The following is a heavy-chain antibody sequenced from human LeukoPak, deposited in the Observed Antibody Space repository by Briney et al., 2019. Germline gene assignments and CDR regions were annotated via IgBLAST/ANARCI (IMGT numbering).Heavy chain of an antibody. CDR3: ARTYYYDSNGPRDAFDI. CDR2: LYHTGST. Sequence: SETLSLTCTVSGSSFRSGYYWGWIRQPPGKGLEWIGSLYHTGSTYYNPSLKSRVTISLDTSKKQFSLNLKYVTAADTAVYYCARTYYYDSNGPRDAFDIWGQGTMVTVSS. V-gene: IGHV4-38-2*02. D-gene: IGHD3-22*01. J-gene: IGHJ3*02. CDR1: GSSFRSGYY.